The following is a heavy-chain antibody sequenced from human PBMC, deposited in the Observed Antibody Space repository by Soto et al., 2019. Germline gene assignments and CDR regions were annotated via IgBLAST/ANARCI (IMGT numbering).Heavy chain of an antibody. Sequence: HPGGSLRLSCAASGFTFSSYAMSWVRQAPGKGLEWVSAISGSGGSTYYADSVKGRFTISRDNSKNTLYLQMNSLRAEDTAVYYCSKDPTYCSSASCSPVDYWGQGTLVTVSS. CDR2: ISGSGGST. J-gene: IGHJ4*02. CDR1: GFTFSSYA. CDR3: SKDPTYCSSASCSPVDY. V-gene: IGHV3-23*01. D-gene: IGHD2-2*01.